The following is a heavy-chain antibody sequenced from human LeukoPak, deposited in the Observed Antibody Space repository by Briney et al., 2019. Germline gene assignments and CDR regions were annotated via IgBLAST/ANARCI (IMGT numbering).Heavy chain of an antibody. D-gene: IGHD5-18*01. CDR1: GFTFSSYG. Sequence: GGSLRPSCAASGFTFSSYGMHWVRRAASKGLEWEAVISYDGSKQYYVDSVKGRFTISRDNSRNTLYLQMNSLRAEDTAVYYCAKRSSYGSYYYYYMDVWGKGTTVTISS. J-gene: IGHJ6*03. CDR3: AKRSSYGSYYYYYMDV. V-gene: IGHV3-30*18. CDR2: ISYDGSKQ.